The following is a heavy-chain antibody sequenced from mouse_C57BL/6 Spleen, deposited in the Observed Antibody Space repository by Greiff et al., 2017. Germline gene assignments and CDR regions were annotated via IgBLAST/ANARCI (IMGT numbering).Heavy chain of an antibody. Sequence: EVQLQQSGPELVKPGASVKIPCKASGYTFTDYNMDWVKQSHGKSLEWIGDINPNNGGTIYNQKFKGKATLTVDKSSSTAYMGLRSLTSEDTAVYYCARYASYYRNYGNAMDYWGQGTSVTVSS. CDR1: GYTFTDYN. CDR3: ARYASYYRNYGNAMDY. J-gene: IGHJ4*01. D-gene: IGHD2-5*01. V-gene: IGHV1-18*01. CDR2: INPNNGGT.